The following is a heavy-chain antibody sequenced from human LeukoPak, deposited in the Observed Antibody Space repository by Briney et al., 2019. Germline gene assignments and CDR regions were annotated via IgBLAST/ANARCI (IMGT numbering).Heavy chain of an antibody. Sequence: GGSPRLSCAASGFTFSSYAMSWVRQAPGKGLEWVSAISGSGGTTYYADSVKGRFTISRDNSKNTLYQQMNSLRAEDTAVYYCAKDYVDVLGTMLSWGQGTLVTVSS. V-gene: IGHV3-23*01. CDR3: AKDYVDVLGTMLS. CDR1: GFTFSSYA. J-gene: IGHJ4*02. D-gene: IGHD5-12*01. CDR2: ISGSGGTT.